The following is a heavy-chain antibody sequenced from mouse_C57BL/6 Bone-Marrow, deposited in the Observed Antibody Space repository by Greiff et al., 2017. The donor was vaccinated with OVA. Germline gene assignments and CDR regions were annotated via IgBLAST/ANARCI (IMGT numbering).Heavy chain of an antibody. Sequence: VQLQQSGAELVKPGASVKLSCKASGYTFTSYWMHWVKQRPGQGLEWIGMIHPNSGSTNYNEKFKSKATLTVDKSSSTAYMQLSSLTSEDSAVYYCARHWVGGYYYAMDYWGQGTSVTVSS. V-gene: IGHV1-64*01. D-gene: IGHD2-2*01. CDR3: ARHWVGGYYYAMDY. CDR1: GYTFTSYW. CDR2: IHPNSGST. J-gene: IGHJ4*01.